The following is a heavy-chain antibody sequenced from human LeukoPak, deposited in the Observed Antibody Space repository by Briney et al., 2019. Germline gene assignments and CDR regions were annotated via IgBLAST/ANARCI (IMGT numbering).Heavy chain of an antibody. D-gene: IGHD3-22*01. CDR3: ARSYDGDAFDI. CDR2: IYHSGST. Sequence: SQTLSLTCAVSGGSISSGGYSWGWLRQPPGKGREWIGYIYHSGSTYYNPSLKSRVTISVDRSKNQFSLKLSSVTAADTAVYYCARSYDGDAFDIWGQGTMVTVSS. CDR1: GGSISSGGYS. J-gene: IGHJ3*02. V-gene: IGHV4-30-2*01.